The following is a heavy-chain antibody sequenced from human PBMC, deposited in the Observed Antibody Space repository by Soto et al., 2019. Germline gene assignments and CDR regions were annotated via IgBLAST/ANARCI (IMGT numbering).Heavy chain of an antibody. Sequence: GGSLRLSCAASGFTFSSYAMSWVRQAPGKGLEWVSAISGADYSTYYADSVKGRFTISRDNSKNTVYLQMNSLRAEDTAVYYCAKCGYAIGILDYWGQGTLVTVSS. CDR2: ISGADYST. CDR3: AKCGYAIGILDY. J-gene: IGHJ4*02. CDR1: GFTFSSYA. V-gene: IGHV3-23*01. D-gene: IGHD6-25*01.